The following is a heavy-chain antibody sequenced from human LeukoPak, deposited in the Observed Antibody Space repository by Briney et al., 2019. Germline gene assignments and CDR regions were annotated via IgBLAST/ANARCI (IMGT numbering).Heavy chain of an antibody. Sequence: GGSLRLSCAASGFTFSGYDMSWVRQAPGKGLEWVSGISASGGSTYYRDSVKGRFTISRDNSKNTLYLQRNSLRLEDTAVYHFAKGKSSGYYNPSDYWGRGPWSPSPQ. CDR1: GFTFSGYD. V-gene: IGHV3-23*01. CDR2: ISASGGST. J-gene: IGHJ4*02. D-gene: IGHD3-22*01. CDR3: AKGKSSGYYNPSDY.